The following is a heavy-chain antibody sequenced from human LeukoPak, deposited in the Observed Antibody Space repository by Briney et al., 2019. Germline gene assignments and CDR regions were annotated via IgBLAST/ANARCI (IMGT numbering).Heavy chain of an antibody. CDR2: ISSSGSTI. D-gene: IGHD3-10*02. Sequence: GGSLRLSCTASGFTLSSYEMNWVRQAPGKGLEWVLYISSSGSTIYYADSVKGRFTISRDNAKNSLYLQMNSLRAEDTAVYYCAELGITMIGGVWGKGTTVTISS. CDR3: AELGITMIGGV. V-gene: IGHV3-48*03. CDR1: GFTLSSYE. J-gene: IGHJ6*04.